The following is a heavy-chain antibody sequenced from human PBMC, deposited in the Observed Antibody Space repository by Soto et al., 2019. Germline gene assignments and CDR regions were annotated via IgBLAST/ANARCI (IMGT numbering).Heavy chain of an antibody. CDR1: GFTFSSYA. Sequence: GGSLRLSCAASGFTFSSYAMHWVRQAPGKGLEWVAVMSYDGSNKYYADSVKGRFTISRDNSKNTLYLQMNSLRAEDTAVYYCARDEVADLTFDYWGQGTLVTVSS. V-gene: IGHV3-30-3*01. D-gene: IGHD3-9*01. CDR2: MSYDGSNK. CDR3: ARDEVADLTFDY. J-gene: IGHJ4*02.